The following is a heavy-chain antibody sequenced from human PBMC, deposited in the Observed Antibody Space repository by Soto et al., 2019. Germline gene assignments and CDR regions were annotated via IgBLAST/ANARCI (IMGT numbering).Heavy chain of an antibody. CDR2: IYYSGTT. D-gene: IGHD1-26*01. J-gene: IGHJ4*02. CDR1: GYSISSSNW. CDR3: ARREIQGPIDY. V-gene: IGHV4-28*01. Sequence: QVQLQESGPGLVKPSDTLSLTCAVSGYSISSSNWWGWIRQPPGKGLEWIGYIYYSGTTYYNPSLKRRVTMSVDTSKNQFSLKLTSVTAVDAAVYYCARREIQGPIDYWGQGTLVTVSS.